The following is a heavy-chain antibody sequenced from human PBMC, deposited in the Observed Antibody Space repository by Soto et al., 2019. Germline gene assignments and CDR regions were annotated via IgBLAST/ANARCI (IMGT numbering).Heavy chain of an antibody. V-gene: IGHV3-74*01. J-gene: IGHJ5*02. Sequence: EVQLVESGGGLVQPGGSLRLSCAASGFTFSTYWMHWIRQVPGKGLEWVSRINSDASHTYYADSVKGRFTISRVDAKNTQHLEMNSLRAEDTAVYYCVRDGDCITTSCYGNWFDRWGQGTLVTVSS. CDR1: GFTFSTYW. D-gene: IGHD2-2*01. CDR3: VRDGDCITTSCYGNWFDR. CDR2: INSDASHT.